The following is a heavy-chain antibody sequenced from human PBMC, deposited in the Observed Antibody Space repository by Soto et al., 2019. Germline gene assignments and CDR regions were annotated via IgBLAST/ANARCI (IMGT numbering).Heavy chain of an antibody. CDR3: RLDYFYYGMDV. J-gene: IGHJ6*02. Sequence: EVQLVESGGGLVQPGGSLRLSCAASGFSFRNAWMSWVRQAPGKGLEWVGRIKSKTDGGTTDYAAPVKGRFTISRDNSKNTLYLQMNSLKTEDTAVYYCRLDYFYYGMDVWGQGTTVTVSS. CDR1: GFSFRNAW. V-gene: IGHV3-15*01. CDR2: IKSKTDGGTT.